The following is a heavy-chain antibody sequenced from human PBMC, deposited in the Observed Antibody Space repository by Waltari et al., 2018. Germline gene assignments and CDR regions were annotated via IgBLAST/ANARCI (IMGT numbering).Heavy chain of an antibody. CDR3: ARAARIQLWSNWVLFDY. Sequence: QVQLVQSGAEVKKPGASVKVSCKASGYTFPSYDNNWVRQATGQGLEWMGWMNPNSGNTGYAQKFQGRVTMTRNTSISTAYMELSSLRSEDTAVYYCARAARIQLWSNWVLFDYWGQGTLVTVSS. CDR1: GYTFPSYD. D-gene: IGHD5-18*01. CDR2: MNPNSGNT. J-gene: IGHJ4*02. V-gene: IGHV1-8*02.